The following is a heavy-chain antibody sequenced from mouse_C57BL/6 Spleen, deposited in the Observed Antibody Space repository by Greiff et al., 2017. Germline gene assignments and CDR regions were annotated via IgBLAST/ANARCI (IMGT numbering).Heavy chain of an antibody. V-gene: IGHV14-4*01. D-gene: IGHD1-1*01. J-gene: IGHJ3*01. CDR3: TRGSTFAY. CDR2: IDPENGDT. Sequence: VQLQQSGAELVRPGASVKLSCTASGFNIKDDYMHWVKQRPVQGLEWIGWIDPENGDTEYASKFQGKATITADTSSNTAYLQLSSLTSEDTAVYYCTRGSTFAYWGQGTLVTVSA. CDR1: GFNIKDDY.